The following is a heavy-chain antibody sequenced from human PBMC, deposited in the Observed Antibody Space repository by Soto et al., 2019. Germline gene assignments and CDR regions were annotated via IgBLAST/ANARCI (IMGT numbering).Heavy chain of an antibody. CDR3: ARDRGVVPAAPTSADYAFDI. Sequence: SETLSLTCTVSGGSISSYYWSWIRQPPGKGLEWIGYIYYSGSTNYNPSLKSRVTISVDTSKNQFSLKLSSVTAADTAVYYCARDRGVVPAAPTSADYAFDIWGQGTMVTVSS. D-gene: IGHD2-2*01. V-gene: IGHV4-59*01. CDR1: GGSISSYY. CDR2: IYYSGST. J-gene: IGHJ3*02.